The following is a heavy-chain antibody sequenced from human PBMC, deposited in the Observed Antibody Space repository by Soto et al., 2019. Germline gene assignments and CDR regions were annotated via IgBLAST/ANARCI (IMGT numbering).Heavy chain of an antibody. CDR3: AKDSGGGEYYYYYGMDV. J-gene: IGHJ6*02. V-gene: IGHV3-30*18. CDR1: GFTFSSYG. Sequence: GGSLRLSCAASGFTFSSYGMHWVRQAPGKGLEWVAVISYDGSNKYYADSVKGRFTISRDNSKNTLYLQMNSLRAEDTAVYYCAKDSGGGEYYYYYGMDVWGQGTTVTVSS. D-gene: IGHD3-16*01. CDR2: ISYDGSNK.